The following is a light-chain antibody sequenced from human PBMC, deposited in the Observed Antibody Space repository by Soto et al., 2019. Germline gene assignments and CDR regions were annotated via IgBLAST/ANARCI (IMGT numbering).Light chain of an antibody. CDR2: GAS. J-gene: IGKJ1*01. CDR1: QSVTNSY. V-gene: IGKV3-20*01. CDR3: QQYGSSPWT. Sequence: EIVLTQSPGTLSLFPGERATLSCRASQSVTNSYLVWYQQKPGQAPRLLIYGASSRATGIPDRFSGRGSGTDFTLTISRLEPEDFAVYYCQQYGSSPWTFGQGTKVEIK.